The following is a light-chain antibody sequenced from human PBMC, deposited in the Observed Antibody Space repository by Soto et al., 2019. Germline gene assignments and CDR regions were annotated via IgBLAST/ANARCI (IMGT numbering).Light chain of an antibody. CDR2: SAS. J-gene: IGKJ4*01. V-gene: IGKV1-9*01. CDR3: QQLSRYPLT. Sequence: DIQMTQSPSSLYASVGDTGTITCRASQALSNYLAWYQQKPGKAPDLLIYSASTLQSGVPSRFSGSGSETEFSLTIRALQPEDFATYYCQQLSRYPLTFGGGTKVDIK. CDR1: QALSNY.